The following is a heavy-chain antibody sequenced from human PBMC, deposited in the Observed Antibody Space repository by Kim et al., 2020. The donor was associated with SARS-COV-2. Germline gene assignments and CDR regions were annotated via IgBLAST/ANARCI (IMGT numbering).Heavy chain of an antibody. D-gene: IGHD2-2*01. J-gene: IGHJ5*02. CDR3: AKDGGWGSTDPNWFDP. Sequence: SVKGRFTISRDNAKNTLYLQMNSLRAEDTAVYYCAKDGGWGSTDPNWFDPWGQGTLVTVSS. V-gene: IGHV3-23*01.